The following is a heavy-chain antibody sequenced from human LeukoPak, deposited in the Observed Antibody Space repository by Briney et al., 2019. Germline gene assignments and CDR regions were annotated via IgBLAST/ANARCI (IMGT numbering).Heavy chain of an antibody. J-gene: IGHJ4*02. Sequence: PGGSLRLSCVVSGFIFSSFEMNWVRQAPGKGLEWVSYISTRGGTIYYADSVKGRFTISRDNAKNSLYLQMNSLRAEDTAVYYCAGTDYDILTGYGIDYRGQGTLVTVSS. V-gene: IGHV3-48*03. CDR3: AGTDYDILTGYGIDY. D-gene: IGHD3-9*01. CDR1: GFIFSSFE. CDR2: ISTRGGTI.